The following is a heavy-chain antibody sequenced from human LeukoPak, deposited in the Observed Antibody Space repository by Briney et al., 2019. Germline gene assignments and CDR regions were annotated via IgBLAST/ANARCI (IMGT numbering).Heavy chain of an antibody. CDR3: ARGGYYGSGSDFRFDP. V-gene: IGHV4-59*01. D-gene: IGHD3-10*01. Sequence: SETLSLTCTVSGGSISSYYWSWIRQPPGKGLEWIGYIYYSGSTNYKPSLKSRVTISVDTSKNQFSLKLNSVTAADTAVYYCARGGYYGSGSDFRFDPWGQGTLVTVSS. J-gene: IGHJ5*02. CDR2: IYYSGST. CDR1: GGSISSYY.